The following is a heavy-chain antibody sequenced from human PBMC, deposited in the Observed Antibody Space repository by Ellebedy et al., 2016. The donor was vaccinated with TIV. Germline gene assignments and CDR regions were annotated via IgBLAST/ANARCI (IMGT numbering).Heavy chain of an antibody. CDR1: GFIFSSYE. V-gene: IGHV3-48*03. Sequence: GESLKISCAASGFIFSSYEMNWVRLAPGKGLEWISFIGSGGSVLNYADSVKGRFTISRDNAKNTLYLQMNSLRAEDTAVYYCAREREWELFDAFDIWGQGIMVTVSS. CDR3: AREREWELFDAFDI. CDR2: IGSGGSVL. D-gene: IGHD1-26*01. J-gene: IGHJ3*02.